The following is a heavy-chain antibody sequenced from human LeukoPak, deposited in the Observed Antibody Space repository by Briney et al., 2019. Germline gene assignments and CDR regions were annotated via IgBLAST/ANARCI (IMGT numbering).Heavy chain of an antibody. CDR1: GFTVSSNY. Sequence: GGSLRLSCAASGFTVSSNYMTWVRQAPGKGLEWVSVIYSGGDTYYTDSVKGRFTISRDNSKNTLYLQLNSLRAEDTAVYYCARRSGEGYFDCWGQGTLVTVSS. V-gene: IGHV3-66*01. D-gene: IGHD1-26*01. CDR3: ARRSGEGYFDC. CDR2: IYSGGDT. J-gene: IGHJ4*02.